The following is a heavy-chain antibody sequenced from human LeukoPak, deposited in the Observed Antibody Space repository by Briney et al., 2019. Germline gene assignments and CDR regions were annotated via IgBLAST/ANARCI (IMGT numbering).Heavy chain of an antibody. CDR2: IYSGGST. Sequence: GGSLRLSCAASGFTVSSNYMSWVRQAPGKGLEWVSVIYSGGSTYYADSVKGRSTISRDNSKNTLYLQMNSLRAEDTAVYYCARDRTGYSSGWYLYWGQGTLVTVSS. CDR1: GFTVSSNY. D-gene: IGHD6-19*01. V-gene: IGHV3-53*01. CDR3: ARDRTGYSSGWYLY. J-gene: IGHJ4*02.